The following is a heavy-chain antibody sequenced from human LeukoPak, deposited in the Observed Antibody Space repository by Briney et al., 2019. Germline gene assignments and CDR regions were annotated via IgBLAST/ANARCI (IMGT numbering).Heavy chain of an antibody. CDR1: GFTFSSYA. J-gene: IGHJ4*02. Sequence: GGSLRLSCAASGFTFSSYAMSWVRQAPGRGLEWVLAISGSGGSTYYADSVKGRFTISRDNSKNTLYLQINSLRAEDTAVYYCAKDVRWFAGEKSLDYWGQGTLVTVSS. V-gene: IGHV3-23*01. CDR2: ISGSGGST. D-gene: IGHD3-10*01. CDR3: AKDVRWFAGEKSLDY.